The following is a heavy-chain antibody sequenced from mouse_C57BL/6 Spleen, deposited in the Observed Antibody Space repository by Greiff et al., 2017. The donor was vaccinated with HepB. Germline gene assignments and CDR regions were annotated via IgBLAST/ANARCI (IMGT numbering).Heavy chain of an antibody. Sequence: EVKLVESGGGLVKPGGSLKLSCAASGFTFSDYGMHWVRQAPEKGLEWVAYISSGSSTIYYADTVKGRLTISRDNAKNTLCLQMTSLRSEDTAMYYCARGIYRGYFDVWGTGTTVTVSS. J-gene: IGHJ1*03. CDR1: GFTFSDYG. D-gene: IGHD2-14*01. CDR2: ISSGSSTI. CDR3: ARGIYRGYFDV. V-gene: IGHV5-17*01.